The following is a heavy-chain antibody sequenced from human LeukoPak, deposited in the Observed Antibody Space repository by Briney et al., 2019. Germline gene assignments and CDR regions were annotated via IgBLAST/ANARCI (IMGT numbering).Heavy chain of an antibody. CDR1: GYSFTSYW. J-gene: IGHJ4*02. V-gene: IGHV5-10-1*01. Sequence: GESLKISCKGSGYSFTSYWISWVRQMPGKGLERMGRIDPSDSYTNYSPSFQGHVTISADKSISTAYLQWSSLKASDTAMYYCARRAKSYCSGGSCYLDYWGQGTLVTVSS. CDR2: IDPSDSYT. CDR3: ARRAKSYCSGGSCYLDY. D-gene: IGHD2-15*01.